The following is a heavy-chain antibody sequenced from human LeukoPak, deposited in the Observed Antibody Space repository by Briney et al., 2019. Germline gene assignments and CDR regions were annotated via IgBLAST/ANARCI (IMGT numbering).Heavy chain of an antibody. CDR2: VSNNGGGT. J-gene: IGHJ4*02. CDR3: ARDLGLGVIGY. Sequence: GGSLRLSCSASGFTFSSYAMHWVRQAPGKRLEYVSAVSNNGGGTYYADSVKGRFTISRDNSKNTLYLQMNSLRAEDTAVYYCARDLGLGVIGYWGQGTLVIVSS. D-gene: IGHD3-16*01. V-gene: IGHV3-64*04. CDR1: GFTFSSYA.